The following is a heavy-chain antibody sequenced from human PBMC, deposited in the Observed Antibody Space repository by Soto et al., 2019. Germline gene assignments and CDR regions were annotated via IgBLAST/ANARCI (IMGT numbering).Heavy chain of an antibody. CDR1: GYSFTSYW. CDR3: ARAVVVVPAAILDFDY. Sequence: GESLKISCEGSGYSFTSYWISWVRQMPGKGLEWMGRIDPSDSYTNYSPSFQGHVTISADKSISTAYLQWSSLKASDTAMYYCARAVVVVPAAILDFDYWGQGTLVTVSS. CDR2: IDPSDSYT. J-gene: IGHJ4*02. D-gene: IGHD2-2*01. V-gene: IGHV5-10-1*01.